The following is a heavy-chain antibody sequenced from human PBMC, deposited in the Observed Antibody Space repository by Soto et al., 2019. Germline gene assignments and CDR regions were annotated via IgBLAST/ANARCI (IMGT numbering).Heavy chain of an antibody. Sequence: GESLRLSCASSGFTFSSYGMHWVRQAPGKGLEWVAVIWYDGSNKYYADSLKGRFTISRDNSKNTLYLQMNSLRAEDTAVYYCARGAYCGGDCFLYYYYYGMDVWGQGTTVTVSS. V-gene: IGHV3-33*01. CDR3: ARGAYCGGDCFLYYYYYGMDV. J-gene: IGHJ6*02. CDR1: GFTFSSYG. D-gene: IGHD2-21*02. CDR2: IWYDGSNK.